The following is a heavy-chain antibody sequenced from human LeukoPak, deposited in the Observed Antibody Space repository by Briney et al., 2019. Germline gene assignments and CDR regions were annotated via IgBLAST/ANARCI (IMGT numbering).Heavy chain of an antibody. CDR1: GFTFSNYA. CDR3: AKESALVIVVVTPFSDF. Sequence: GGSLRLSCAASGFTFSNYAMSWVRQAPGKGLEWVSAITGSGGSTYYADSVKGRFTISRDNSKNTLYLQMNSLRAEDTAVYYCAKESALVIVVVTPFSDFWGQGTLVTVPS. D-gene: IGHD3-22*01. J-gene: IGHJ4*02. CDR2: ITGSGGST. V-gene: IGHV3-23*01.